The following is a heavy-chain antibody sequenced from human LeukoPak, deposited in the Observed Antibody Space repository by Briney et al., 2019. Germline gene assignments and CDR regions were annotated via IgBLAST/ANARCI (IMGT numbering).Heavy chain of an antibody. CDR2: VHYTDSP. CDR1: GGSITTHY. J-gene: IGHJ4*02. D-gene: IGHD3-10*01. V-gene: IGHV4-59*11. Sequence: SETLSLTCTVSGGSITTHYWSWIRQPPGKGLEWIGYVHYTDSPNFNPSLKSRVTISLDTFKNQFSLRLTSVTAADTAVYYCARVSFHYHSGNYGWYFDSWGQGTLVTVSS. CDR3: ARVSFHYHSGNYGWYFDS.